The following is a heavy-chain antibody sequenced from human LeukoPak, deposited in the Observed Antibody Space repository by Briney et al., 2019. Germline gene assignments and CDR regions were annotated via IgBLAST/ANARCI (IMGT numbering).Heavy chain of an antibody. Sequence: GGSLRLSCAASGFTFSSYWMHWVRQAPGKGLVWVSRINSDGSSTSYADSVKGRFTISRDNAKNTLYLQMNSLRAEDTAVYYCARDRGYCSDGVCYSPPDSWGQGTLVTVSS. J-gene: IGHJ5*01. D-gene: IGHD2-8*01. V-gene: IGHV3-74*01. CDR3: ARDRGYCSDGVCYSPPDS. CDR2: INSDGSST. CDR1: GFTFSSYW.